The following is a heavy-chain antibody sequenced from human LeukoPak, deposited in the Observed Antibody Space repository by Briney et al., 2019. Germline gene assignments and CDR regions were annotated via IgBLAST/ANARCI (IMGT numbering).Heavy chain of an antibody. CDR3: ARVLVGAYYYMDV. J-gene: IGHJ6*03. CDR2: INPNSGGT. D-gene: IGHD1-26*01. V-gene: IGHV1-2*02. CDR1: GYTFTGYY. Sequence: ASVKVSCKASGYTFTGYYMHWVRQAPGQGLEWMGWINPNSGGTNYAQKFQGRATMTRDTSISTAYMELSRLRSDDTAVYYCARVLVGAYYYMDVWGKGTTVTVSS.